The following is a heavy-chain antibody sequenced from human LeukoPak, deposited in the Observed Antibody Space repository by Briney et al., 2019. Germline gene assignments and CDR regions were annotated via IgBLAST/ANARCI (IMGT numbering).Heavy chain of an antibody. CDR1: GYTFTGYY. CDR3: ARESGFYGSGSRY. D-gene: IGHD3-10*01. CDR2: MNPNSGNT. J-gene: IGHJ4*02. V-gene: IGHV1-8*02. Sequence: GASVKVSCKASGYTFTGYYMHWVRQATGQGLEWMGWMNPNSGNTGCAQNFQGRVTMTRDPSISTAYMELSSLRSEDTAVYYCARESGFYGSGSRYWGQGTLVIVSS.